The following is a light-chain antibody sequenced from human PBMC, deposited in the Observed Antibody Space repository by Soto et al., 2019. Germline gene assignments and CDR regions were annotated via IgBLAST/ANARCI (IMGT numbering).Light chain of an antibody. V-gene: IGKV1-33*01. CDR1: QDISNY. Sequence: DIQMTQSPPSLSVSVGDRVTITCQASQDISNYLHWFQQKPGKAPQLLIFDVSYLQTGVPSRFSGGGSGTDFALTISSLEPEDIATYYCQQYDSLPLTFGQATRLEI. CDR3: QQYDSLPLT. CDR2: DVS. J-gene: IGKJ5*01.